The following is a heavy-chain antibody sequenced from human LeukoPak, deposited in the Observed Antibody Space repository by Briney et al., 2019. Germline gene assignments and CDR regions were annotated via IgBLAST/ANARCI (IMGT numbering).Heavy chain of an antibody. Sequence: GGSLRLSCAASGFTFSSYAMSWVRQAPGKGLEWVSAISGSGGSTYYADSVKGRFTISRDNSKNTLYLQMNSLRAEDTAVYYCAKGLRITMIVSWGAFDIWGQGTMVSVSS. CDR3: AKGLRITMIVSWGAFDI. CDR2: ISGSGGST. D-gene: IGHD3-22*01. J-gene: IGHJ3*02. CDR1: GFTFSSYA. V-gene: IGHV3-23*01.